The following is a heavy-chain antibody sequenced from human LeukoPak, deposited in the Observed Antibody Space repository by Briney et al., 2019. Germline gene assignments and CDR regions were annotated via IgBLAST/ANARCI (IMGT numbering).Heavy chain of an antibody. J-gene: IGHJ6*03. CDR2: IYSGGSI. D-gene: IGHD3-3*01. CDR3: ARGEDLDFWSGSPMDV. V-gene: IGHV3-66*02. Sequence: GGSLRLSCAASGFTVGFNYMSWVRQAPGKGLEWVSVIYSGGSIYYADSVKGRFTISRDNSKNTLYLQMNSLRAEDTAVYYCARGEDLDFWSGSPMDVWGKGTTVTVSS. CDR1: GFTVGFNY.